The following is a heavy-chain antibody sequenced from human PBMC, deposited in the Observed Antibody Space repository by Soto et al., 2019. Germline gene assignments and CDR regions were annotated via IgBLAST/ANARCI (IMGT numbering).Heavy chain of an antibody. CDR1: GFTFSSYA. V-gene: IGHV3-23*01. J-gene: IGHJ4*02. CDR3: ARQGIRITNNMEIASDY. Sequence: EVQVLESGGGLVQPGGSLRLSCAASGFTFSSYAMSWVRQAPGTGLEWVSAISGSGGSTYYADSVKGRFTISRDNSKTTLYLQMNSLRAEDTAVYYCARQGIRITNNMEIASDYWGQGTLVTVSS. D-gene: IGHD1-20*01. CDR2: ISGSGGST.